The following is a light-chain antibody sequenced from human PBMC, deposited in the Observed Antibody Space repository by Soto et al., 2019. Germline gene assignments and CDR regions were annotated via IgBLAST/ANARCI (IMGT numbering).Light chain of an antibody. CDR2: GAS. Sequence: DIVLTQSPGTLSLSPGERATLSCRASQSVNSNYLAWYQQKPGQAARLLIYGASSRATGIPDRFSGVGSGTDFTLTISRLETEDFAVYYCQQYGSSPPTVGGGTKVEIK. V-gene: IGKV3-20*01. CDR3: QQYGSSPPT. CDR1: QSVNSNY. J-gene: IGKJ4*01.